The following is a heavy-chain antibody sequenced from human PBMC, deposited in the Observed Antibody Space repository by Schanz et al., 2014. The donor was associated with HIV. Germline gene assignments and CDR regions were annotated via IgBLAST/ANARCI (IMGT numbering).Heavy chain of an antibody. V-gene: IGHV3-21*04. D-gene: IGHD6-19*01. Sequence: EVKLSESGGGLVQPGGSLRVSCAASGFMFSSYGMSWVRQAPGKGLEWVSSISTSGYIYYADSVKGRFSISRDNAKNSLYLQMNSLRAEDTALYYCAKDNGWPLASYYGMDVWGQGTTVTVSS. J-gene: IGHJ6*02. CDR1: GFMFSSYG. CDR2: ISTSGYI. CDR3: AKDNGWPLASYYGMDV.